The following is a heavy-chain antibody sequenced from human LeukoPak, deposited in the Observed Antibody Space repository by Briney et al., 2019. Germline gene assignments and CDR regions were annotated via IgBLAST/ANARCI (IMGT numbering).Heavy chain of an antibody. CDR3: ARGLPMVKGMDV. J-gene: IGHJ6*02. D-gene: IGHD5-18*01. Sequence: VASVKVSCKASGYTFTSYDINWVRQATGQGLEWMGWMNPNSGNTGYAQKFQGRVTMTRNTSISTAYMELSSLRSEDTAVYYCARGLPMVKGMDVWGQGTTVTVSS. CDR2: MNPNSGNT. CDR1: GYTFTSYD. V-gene: IGHV1-8*02.